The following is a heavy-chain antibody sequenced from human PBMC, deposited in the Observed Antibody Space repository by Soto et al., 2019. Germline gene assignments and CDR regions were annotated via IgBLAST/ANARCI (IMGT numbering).Heavy chain of an antibody. Sequence: PGGSLRLSCAASGFAFSTYSMNWVRQAPGKGLEWVSYITSSGNIIYYTDSVKGRFTISRDNAKNSPYLQMNSLRAEDTAVYYCARDVYVDVWGKGTTVTVSS. CDR2: ITSSGNII. CDR3: ARDVYVDV. V-gene: IGHV3-48*01. J-gene: IGHJ6*03. CDR1: GFAFSTYS.